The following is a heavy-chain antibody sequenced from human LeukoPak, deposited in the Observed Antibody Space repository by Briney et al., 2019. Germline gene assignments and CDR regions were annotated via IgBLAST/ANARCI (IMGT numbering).Heavy chain of an antibody. CDR1: GYTFTSYY. CDR3: ARKYSSGWSYHFDY. V-gene: IGHV1-46*01. J-gene: IGHJ4*02. D-gene: IGHD6-19*01. CDR2: IDPNDSTT. Sequence: ASVKVSCKASGYTFTSYYIYWVRQAPGQGLEWMGIIDPNDSTTTYAQKFQGRITMTRDTSTSTVYMELSSLRSEDTAVYYCARKYSSGWSYHFDYWGQGTLVTVSS.